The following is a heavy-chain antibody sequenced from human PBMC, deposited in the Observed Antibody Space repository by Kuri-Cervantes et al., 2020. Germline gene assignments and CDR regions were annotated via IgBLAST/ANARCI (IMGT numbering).Heavy chain of an antibody. CDR2: MSTYNGNT. V-gene: IGHV1-18*01. J-gene: IGHJ2*01. D-gene: IGHD2-21*02. CDR1: GYTFTTSA. CDR3: ARGGGVTGGYFDL. Sequence: ASVKVSCKASGYTFTTSAISWVRQAPGQGLEWMGWMSTYNGNTNYAQKLQGRVTMTRNTSISTAYMELRSLRPDDTAVYYCARGGGVTGGYFDLWGRGT.